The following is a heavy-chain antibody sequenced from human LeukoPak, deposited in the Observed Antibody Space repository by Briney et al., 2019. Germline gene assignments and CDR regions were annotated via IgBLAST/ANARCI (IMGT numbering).Heavy chain of an antibody. J-gene: IGHJ3*02. CDR3: AKASRYDAFDI. CDR1: GFTFSSYA. CDR2: ISGSGGST. D-gene: IGHD1-1*01. Sequence: GGSLRLSCSASGFTFSSYAMSSVLQAPGKGLEWVSAISGSGGSTYYAASVKGRFTISRDNSKNTLYLQMNSLRAEDTAVYYCAKASRYDAFDIWGQGTMVTVSS. V-gene: IGHV3-23*01.